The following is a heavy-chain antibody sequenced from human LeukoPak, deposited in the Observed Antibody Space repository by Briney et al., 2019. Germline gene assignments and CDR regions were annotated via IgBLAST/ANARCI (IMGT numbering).Heavy chain of an antibody. D-gene: IGHD6-19*01. CDR2: IYYSGST. Sequence: SETLSLTRTVSGGSISSYYWSWIRQPPGKGLEWIGYIYYSGSTNYNPSLKSRVTISVDTSKNQFSLKLSSVTAADTAVYYCARDTSSGWYYFDYWGQGTLVTVSS. J-gene: IGHJ4*02. CDR1: GGSISSYY. V-gene: IGHV4-59*01. CDR3: ARDTSSGWYYFDY.